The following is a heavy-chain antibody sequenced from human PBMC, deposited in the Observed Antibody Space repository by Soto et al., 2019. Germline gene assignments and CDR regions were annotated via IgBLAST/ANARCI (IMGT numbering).Heavy chain of an antibody. CDR2: INGEGSGT. D-gene: IGHD3-10*01. CDR1: GFTFSGCW. Sequence: EVQLVESGGGLVQPGGSLRLSCAASGFTFSGCWMHWVRQAPGKGLVWVSRINGEGSGTSYADLVKGRLTISRDDAKNTLFLQMSGLRAEDTSVYYCARGIFGSGTANDYWGQGTLVTVSS. V-gene: IGHV3-74*01. J-gene: IGHJ4*02. CDR3: ARGIFGSGTANDY.